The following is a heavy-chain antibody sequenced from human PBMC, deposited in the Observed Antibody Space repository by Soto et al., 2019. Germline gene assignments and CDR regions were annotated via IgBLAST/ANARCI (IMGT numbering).Heavy chain of an antibody. D-gene: IGHD3-3*01. J-gene: IGHJ6*02. CDR1: GYSISSGYY. Sequence: ETLSLTCAVSGYSISSGYYWGWIRQPPGKGLEWIGSIYHSGSTYYNPSLKSRVTISVDTSKNQFSLKLSSVAAADTAVYYCARDCGFWSGYYGDFYYYYGMDVWGQGTTVTVSS. CDR2: IYHSGST. V-gene: IGHV4-38-2*02. CDR3: ARDCGFWSGYYGDFYYYYGMDV.